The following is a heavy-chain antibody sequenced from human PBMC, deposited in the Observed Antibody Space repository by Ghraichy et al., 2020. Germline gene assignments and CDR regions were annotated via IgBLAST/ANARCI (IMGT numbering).Heavy chain of an antibody. CDR3: AKGTMTIVPRQLDF. J-gene: IGHJ4*02. CDR1: GFPFSTYA. CDR2: ISGSGGGT. Sequence: GESLNISCAASGFPFSTYAMSWVRQAPGKGLEWVSGISGSGGGTNYADSVKGRFSISRDNSKNTLYLQMNSLRAEDTAVYYCAKGTMTIVPRQLDFWGQGTLGIVSS. V-gene: IGHV3-23*01. D-gene: IGHD6-6*01.